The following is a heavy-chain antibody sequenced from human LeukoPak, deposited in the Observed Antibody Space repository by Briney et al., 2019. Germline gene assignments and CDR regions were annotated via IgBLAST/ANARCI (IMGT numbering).Heavy chain of an antibody. CDR2: ISGSGGST. CDR3: AKGITLTRTYYFDY. V-gene: IGHV3-23*01. J-gene: IGHJ4*02. D-gene: IGHD1-20*01. Sequence: GGSLRLSCAASGFSFSSYTMSWVRQAPGEGLEWVSGISGSGGSTCYADSVKGRFTFSRDNSKNTLYLQMNSLRAEDTAVYYCAKGITLTRTYYFDYWGQGTLVTVSS. CDR1: GFSFSSYT.